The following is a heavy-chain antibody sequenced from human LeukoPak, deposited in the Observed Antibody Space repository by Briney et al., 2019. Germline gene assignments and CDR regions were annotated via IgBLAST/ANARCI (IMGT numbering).Heavy chain of an antibody. CDR3: ARLRRTSDSSGYYYYYDY. CDR1: GLGFSSFS. J-gene: IGHJ4*02. Sequence: GGSLRFSCAASGLGFSSFSFNWIRQAPGKGLEWVSSITPTTSYIYYADSVRGRFTISRENAKNSLYLQMNSLRAEDTAVYYCARLRRTSDSSGYYYYYDYWGQGTLVTVSS. CDR2: ITPTTSYI. D-gene: IGHD3-22*01. V-gene: IGHV3-21*01.